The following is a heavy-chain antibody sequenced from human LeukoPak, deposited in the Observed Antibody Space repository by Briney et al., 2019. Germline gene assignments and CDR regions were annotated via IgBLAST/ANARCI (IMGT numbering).Heavy chain of an antibody. V-gene: IGHV1-2*02. CDR1: GYTFTGHY. Sequence: ASVTVSCKASGYTFTGHYVHWVRQAPGQGLEWMGWINPSSGGTNSAQTFQGRVTMARDTSITTVYMELSSLTSDDTAIYFCARDRIAPAGSIIDYWGQGTLVTVSS. CDR3: ARDRIAPAGSIIDY. D-gene: IGHD6-13*01. J-gene: IGHJ4*02. CDR2: INPSSGGT.